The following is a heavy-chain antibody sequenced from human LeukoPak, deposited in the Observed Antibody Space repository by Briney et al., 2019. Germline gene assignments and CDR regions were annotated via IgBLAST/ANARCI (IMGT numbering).Heavy chain of an antibody. D-gene: IGHD2-2*02. CDR2: IYYSGST. CDR1: GGSISSSSYY. J-gene: IGHJ6*03. CDR3: ARDIVVVPAAIAFYYYYMDV. V-gene: IGHV4-39*07. Sequence: PSETLSLTCTVSGGSISSSSYYWGWIRQPPGKGLEWIGSIYYSGSTYYNPSLKSRVTISVDTSKNQFSLKLSSVTAADTAVYYCARDIVVVPAAIAFYYYYMDVWGKGTTVTVSS.